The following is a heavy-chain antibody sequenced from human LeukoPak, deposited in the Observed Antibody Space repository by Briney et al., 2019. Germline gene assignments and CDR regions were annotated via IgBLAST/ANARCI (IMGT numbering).Heavy chain of an antibody. CDR2: IKSKTDGGTT. CDR3: NTDGGTAMVEFDY. V-gene: IGHV3-15*01. J-gene: IGHJ4*02. Sequence: GRSLRLSCAASGFTFSNAWMSWVRQAPGKGLEGGGRIKSKTDGGTTDYAAPVKGRFTISRDDSKNTLYLQMNSLKTEDTAVYYCNTDGGTAMVEFDYWGQGTLVTVSS. CDR1: GFTFSNAW. D-gene: IGHD5-18*01.